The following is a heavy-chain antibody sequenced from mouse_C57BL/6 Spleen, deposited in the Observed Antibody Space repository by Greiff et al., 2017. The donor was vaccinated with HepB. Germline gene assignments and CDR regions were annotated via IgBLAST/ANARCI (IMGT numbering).Heavy chain of an antibody. CDR3: TSYYGSGYENAMDY. CDR2: IYPGNSDT. D-gene: IGHD1-1*01. J-gene: IGHJ4*01. CDR1: GYTFTSYW. Sequence: VQLQQSGTVLARPGASVKMSCKTSGYTFTSYWMHWVKQRPGQGLEWIGAIYPGNSDTSYNQKFKGKAKLTAVTSASTAYMELSSLTNEDAAVYYCTSYYGSGYENAMDYWGQGTSVTVSS. V-gene: IGHV1-5*01.